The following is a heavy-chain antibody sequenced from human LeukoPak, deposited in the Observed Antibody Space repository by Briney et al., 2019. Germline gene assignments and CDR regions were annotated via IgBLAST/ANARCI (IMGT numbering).Heavy chain of an antibody. Sequence: GGSLRLSCAASGFSFSTYSMNWVRQAPGKGLEWVSYISSSGSTIYYADSVKGRFTASRDNAKNSLYLQMNSLRAEDTAVYYCARWSGSTTRNLDYWGQGTLVTVSS. CDR1: GFSFSTYS. J-gene: IGHJ4*02. V-gene: IGHV3-48*01. CDR3: ARWSGSTTRNLDY. D-gene: IGHD2-2*01. CDR2: ISSSGSTI.